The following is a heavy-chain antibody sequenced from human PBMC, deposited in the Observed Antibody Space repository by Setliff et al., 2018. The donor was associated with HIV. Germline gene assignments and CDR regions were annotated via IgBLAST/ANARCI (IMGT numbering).Heavy chain of an antibody. CDR3: ASPKERYYYGSGTNVREYYGMDV. J-gene: IGHJ6*02. Sequence: SETLSLTCTVSGGSISSGNYYWGWIRRPPGKGLEWIGSIYYSGTTYYNPSLKSRITISVDTSKNQFSLKVNSVTAADTAVYYCASPKERYYYGSGTNVREYYGMDVWGQGTTVTVSS. CDR2: IYYSGTT. CDR1: GGSISSGNYY. V-gene: IGHV4-39*07. D-gene: IGHD3-10*01.